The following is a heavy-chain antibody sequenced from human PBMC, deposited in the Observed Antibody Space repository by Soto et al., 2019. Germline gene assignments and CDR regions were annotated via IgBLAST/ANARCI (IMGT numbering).Heavy chain of an antibody. J-gene: IGHJ6*02. V-gene: IGHV5-51*01. CDR1: GYSFTTYW. Sequence: RGESLKISCKGSGYSFTTYWIAWVRQMPGEGLEWMGIIYPGDSDTRYSPSFQGQVTISADKSLSTAYLRCSSLKASDTAMYYCARLRAVDYGMDVWGQGTTVTVSS. D-gene: IGHD1-26*01. CDR2: IYPGDSDT. CDR3: ARLRAVDYGMDV.